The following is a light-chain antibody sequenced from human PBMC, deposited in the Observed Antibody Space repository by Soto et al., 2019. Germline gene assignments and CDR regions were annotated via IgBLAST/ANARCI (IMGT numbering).Light chain of an antibody. CDR3: QQSYSSTQT. CDR2: AAS. CDR1: QSINRF. V-gene: IGKV1-39*01. Sequence: DIQMTQSPSSLSASVGDRVSITCRAGQSINRFLNWYQQKPGKAPKLLIYAASSLQSGVPSRFSGSGSGTDFTITISSRKPEDFATYYCQQSYSSTQTFGQGTKVEIK. J-gene: IGKJ1*01.